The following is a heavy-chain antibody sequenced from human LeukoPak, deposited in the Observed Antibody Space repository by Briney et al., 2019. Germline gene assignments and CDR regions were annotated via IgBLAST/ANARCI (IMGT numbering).Heavy chain of an antibody. CDR1: GGSISSYY. V-gene: IGHV4-59*08. CDR2: IYYTGST. Sequence: SETLSLTCTVSGGSISSYYWSSIRQPPGKGLEWIGYIYYTGSTNYNPSLKSRVTISVDTSKNQFSLKLSSVTAANTAVYYCARHYGGHCGGDCYSFDYWGQGTLVTVSS. J-gene: IGHJ4*02. CDR3: ARHYGGHCGGDCYSFDY. D-gene: IGHD2-21*02.